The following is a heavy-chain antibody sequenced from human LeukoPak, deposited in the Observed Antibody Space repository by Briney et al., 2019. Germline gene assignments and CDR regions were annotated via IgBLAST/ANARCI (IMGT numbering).Heavy chain of an antibody. CDR1: GYTFTSYD. V-gene: IGHV1-8*01. CDR3: ARVPTPSLNWFDP. CDR2: MNPNSGNT. J-gene: IGHJ5*02. Sequence: ASVKVSCKASGYTFTSYDINWVRQATGQGLEWMGWMNPNSGNTGYAQKFQGGVTMTRDTSISTAYMEPSSLRSEDTAVYYCARVPTPSLNWFDPWGQGTLVTVSS.